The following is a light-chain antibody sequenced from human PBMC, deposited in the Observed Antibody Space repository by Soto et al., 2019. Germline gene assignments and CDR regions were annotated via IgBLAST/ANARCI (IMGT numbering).Light chain of an antibody. CDR2: DVS. V-gene: IGKV3-11*01. CDR3: QQRSELPPTWT. Sequence: EIVLAQSPGTLSLSPGDTATLSCRASQSVGVSLAWYQQKPGQPPRLLVYDVSNRATGIPARFSGSGSETDFTLTISTLEPEDFAVYYCQQRSELPPTWTVGQGTKVEI. CDR1: QSVGVS. J-gene: IGKJ1*01.